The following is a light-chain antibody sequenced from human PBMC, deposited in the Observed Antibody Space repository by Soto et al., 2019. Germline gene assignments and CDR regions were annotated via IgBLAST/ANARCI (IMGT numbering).Light chain of an antibody. Sequence: DIQLTQSPPSVSASIGDRVNITCRASQAVAGYLAWYQQKPRKAPKLLISAASTLQRVGPARFSGSGSGTEFTLFISNLQPEDFAPYYCQQINLYHITFGQGTRLESK. CDR3: QQINLYHIT. CDR1: QAVAGY. J-gene: IGKJ5*01. V-gene: IGKV1-9*01. CDR2: AAS.